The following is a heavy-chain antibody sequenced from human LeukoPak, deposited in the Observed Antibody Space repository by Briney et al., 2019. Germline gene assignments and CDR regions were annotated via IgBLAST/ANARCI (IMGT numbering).Heavy chain of an antibody. J-gene: IGHJ3*02. CDR3: AGSYYYGSGSYEGAFDI. CDR2: IYYSGST. Sequence: SETLSLTCSVSGGSISGSSYYRGWIRQHPGKGLEWIGYIYYSGSTYYNPSLKSRVTISVDTSKNQFSLKLSSVTAADTAVYYCAGSYYYGSGSYEGAFDIWGQGTMVTVSS. V-gene: IGHV4-31*03. CDR1: GGSISGSSYY. D-gene: IGHD3-10*01.